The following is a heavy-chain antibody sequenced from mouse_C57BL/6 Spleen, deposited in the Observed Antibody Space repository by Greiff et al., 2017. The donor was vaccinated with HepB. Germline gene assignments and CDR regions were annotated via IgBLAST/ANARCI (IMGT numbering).Heavy chain of an antibody. CDR2: IRSKSNNYAT. Sequence: DAGGGLVQPKGSLKLSCAASGFSFNTYAMNWVRQAPGKGLEWVARIRSKSNNYATYYADSVKDRFTISRDDSESMLYLQMNNLKTEDTAMYYCVLDYDWAYAMDYWGQGTSVTVSS. D-gene: IGHD2-4*01. CDR3: VLDYDWAYAMDY. CDR1: GFSFNTYA. V-gene: IGHV10-1*01. J-gene: IGHJ4*01.